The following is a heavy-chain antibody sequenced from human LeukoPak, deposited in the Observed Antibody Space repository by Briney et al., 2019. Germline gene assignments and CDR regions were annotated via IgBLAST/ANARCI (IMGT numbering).Heavy chain of an antibody. CDR1: GLTFSSYS. V-gene: IGHV3-48*01. J-gene: IGHJ4*02. CDR2: ISSSSSTI. CDR3: ARDPGDGFDY. Sequence: QPGGSLRLSCAASGLTFSSYSMNWVRKAPGKGLEWVSYISSSSSTIYYADSVKGRFTISRDNAKNSLYLQMNSLRAEDTAVYYCARDPGDGFDYWGQGTLVTVSS. D-gene: IGHD7-27*01.